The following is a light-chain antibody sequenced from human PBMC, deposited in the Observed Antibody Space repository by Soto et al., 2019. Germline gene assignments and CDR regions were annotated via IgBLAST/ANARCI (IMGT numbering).Light chain of an antibody. CDR1: QTVSSSY. V-gene: IGKV3-20*01. Sequence: EIVLTQPPGTLSLSPGERATLSCRASQTVSSSYLAWYQQKPGQAPRLLIYGASSRATGIPDRFSGSGSGTDFSLTISRLEPEDFAVYYCHQYGGSPTWTFGQGTKVENK. J-gene: IGKJ1*01. CDR2: GAS. CDR3: HQYGGSPTWT.